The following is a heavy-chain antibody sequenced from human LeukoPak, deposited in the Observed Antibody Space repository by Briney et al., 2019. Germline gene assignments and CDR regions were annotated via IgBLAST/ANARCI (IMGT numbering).Heavy chain of an antibody. Sequence: PGGSLILSCAASGFTFSSYGMHWVRRAPGKGLEWVALISYDGSNKYYADSVKGRFTISRDNSKNTLYLQMNSLRAEDTAVYYCAKDLQQVATMISYYYYGMDVWGQGATVTVSS. D-gene: IGHD3-22*01. CDR1: GFTFSSYG. CDR2: ISYDGSNK. CDR3: AKDLQQVATMISYYYYGMDV. J-gene: IGHJ6*02. V-gene: IGHV3-30*18.